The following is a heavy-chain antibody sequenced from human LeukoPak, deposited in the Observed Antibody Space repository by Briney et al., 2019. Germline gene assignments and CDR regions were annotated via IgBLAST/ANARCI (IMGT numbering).Heavy chain of an antibody. CDR2: ISSSSSYI. Sequence: GGSLRLSCAASGFTFSDYSMNWVRQAPGKGLEWVSSISSSSSYIYYADSVKGRFTISRDNAKNSLYLQMNSLRAEDTALYYCARAYYSSQSYYVDYWGQGTLVTVSS. CDR3: ARAYYSSQSYYVDY. V-gene: IGHV3-21*01. J-gene: IGHJ4*02. D-gene: IGHD3-10*01. CDR1: GFTFSDYS.